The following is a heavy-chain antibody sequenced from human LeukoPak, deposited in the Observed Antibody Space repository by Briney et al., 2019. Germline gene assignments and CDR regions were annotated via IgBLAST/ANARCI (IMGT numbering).Heavy chain of an antibody. CDR3: AKAGGAYGGNSDLGY. V-gene: IGHV3-23*01. D-gene: IGHD4-23*01. CDR1: GFTFSSYA. J-gene: IGHJ4*02. CDR2: ISGSGGST. Sequence: GGSLRLSCAASGFTFSSYAMSWVRQAPGKGLEWVSAISGSGGSTYYADSVKGRFTVSRDNSKNTLYLQMNSLRAEDTAVYYCAKAGGAYGGNSDLGYWGQGTLVTVSS.